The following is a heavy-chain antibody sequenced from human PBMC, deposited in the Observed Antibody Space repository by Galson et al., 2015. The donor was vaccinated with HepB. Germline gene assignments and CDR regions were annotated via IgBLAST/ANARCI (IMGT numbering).Heavy chain of an antibody. J-gene: IGHJ6*02. V-gene: IGHV3-9*01. CDR2: ISWNSGSI. CDR3: AKDMGPLLQSSGYYGMDV. CDR1: GFTFSSYS. D-gene: IGHD3-10*02. Sequence: SLRLSCAASGFTFSSYSMNWVRQAPGKGLEWVSGISWNSGSIGYADSVKGRFTISRDNAKNSLYLQMNSLRAEDTALYCCAKDMGPLLQSSGYYGMDVWGQGTTVTVSS.